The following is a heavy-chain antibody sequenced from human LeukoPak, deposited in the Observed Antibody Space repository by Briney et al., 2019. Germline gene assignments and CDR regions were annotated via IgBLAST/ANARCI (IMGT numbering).Heavy chain of an antibody. Sequence: GGSLRLSCAASGFIISDYYMSWIRQAPGKGLEWVSYIGRTGSDINYADPVKGRFTISRDNAKNSLSLQMNSLRAEGAAVYYCASGPRIRVPDYWGQGTLVTVSS. V-gene: IGHV3-11*04. CDR2: IGRTGSDI. CDR3: ASGPRIRVPDY. J-gene: IGHJ4*02. D-gene: IGHD3-3*01. CDR1: GFIISDYY.